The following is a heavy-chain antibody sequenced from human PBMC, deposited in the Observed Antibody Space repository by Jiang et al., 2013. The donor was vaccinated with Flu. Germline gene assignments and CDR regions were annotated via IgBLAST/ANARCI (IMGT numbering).Heavy chain of an antibody. Sequence: AMNWVRQAPGQGLEWMGWINTNTANPTYAQGFTGRFVFSLDTSVNTAYLQICSLKAEDTAVYYCARDSGSGRYNWGQGTLVTVFS. J-gene: IGHJ4*02. V-gene: IGHV7-4-1*01. CDR3: ARDSGSGRYN. CDR1: A. CDR2: INTNTANP. D-gene: IGHD3-10*01.